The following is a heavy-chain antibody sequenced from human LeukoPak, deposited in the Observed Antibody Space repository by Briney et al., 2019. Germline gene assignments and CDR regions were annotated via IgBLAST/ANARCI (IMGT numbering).Heavy chain of an antibody. CDR2: INPDGTAK. CDR1: GFTFSDYW. Sequence: GGSLRLSCAVSGFTFSDYWFHWVRQTPGKGPEWVSRINPDGTAKAYADSVKGRFTISRDNTKSTLYLQMSALRAEDTAMYYCARALAGRGCIDYWGQGNLVTVSP. J-gene: IGHJ4*02. CDR3: ARALAGRGCIDY. D-gene: IGHD6-19*01. V-gene: IGHV3-74*01.